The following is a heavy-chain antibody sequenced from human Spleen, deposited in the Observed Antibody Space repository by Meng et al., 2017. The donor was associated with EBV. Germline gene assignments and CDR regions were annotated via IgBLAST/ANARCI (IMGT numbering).Heavy chain of an antibody. D-gene: IGHD3-10*01. V-gene: IGHV3-23*01. CDR1: GFTFSIHA. CDR2: ISGSSGTT. CDR3: VKDRSKD. J-gene: IGHJ4*02. Sequence: LWGSGGNLVQPGGSLRLSCAGSGFTFSIHAWSWVRQSPGKGLEWVSVISGSSGTTYYADSVKGRFTISRDNSKRTLYLQMNSLRADDTAVYYCVKDRSKDWGQGTLVTVSS.